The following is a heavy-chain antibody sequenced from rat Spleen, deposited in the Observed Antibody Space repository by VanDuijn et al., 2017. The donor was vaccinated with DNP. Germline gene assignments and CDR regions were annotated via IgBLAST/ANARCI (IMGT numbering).Heavy chain of an antibody. Sequence: EVQLVESGGGLLQPGRSLKLSCAASGFTFSSYDMAWVRQAPSKGLEWVATIIYDGSRTYYRDSVRGRFTISRDNAENTLYLQMNSLRSEDTATYYCARDQGFWGPGTMVTVSS. CDR3: ARDQGF. CDR2: IIYDGSRT. J-gene: IGHJ1*01. V-gene: IGHV5-29*01. CDR1: GFTFSSYD.